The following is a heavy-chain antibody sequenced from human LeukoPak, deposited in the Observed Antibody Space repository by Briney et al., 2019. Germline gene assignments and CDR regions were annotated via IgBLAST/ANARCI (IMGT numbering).Heavy chain of an antibody. D-gene: IGHD3-10*01. CDR1: GFAVSSNY. CDR3: ARAPGELQGYYYGMDV. J-gene: IGHJ6*02. CDR2: IYSGGST. V-gene: IGHV3-53*04. Sequence: GGSLRLSCAASGFAVSSNYMSWVRQAPGKGLEWGSVIYSGGSTYYADSVKGRFTISRHNSKNTLYLQMNSLRAEDTAVYYCARAPGELQGYYYGMDVWGQGTTVTVSS.